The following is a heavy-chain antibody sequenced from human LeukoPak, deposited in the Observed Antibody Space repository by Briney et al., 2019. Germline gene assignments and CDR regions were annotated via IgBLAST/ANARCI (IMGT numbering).Heavy chain of an antibody. CDR3: ARVRLSGTPRSLLDY. D-gene: IGHD1/OR15-1a*01. V-gene: IGHV1-18*01. J-gene: IGHJ4*02. CDR2: ISAYNGNT. Sequence: ASVKVSCKASGYTFTSYGISWVRQAPGQGLEWMGWISAYNGNTNYAQKLQGRVTMTTDTSTSTAYMELRSLRSDDTAVYYCARVRLSGTPRSLLDYWGQGTLVTVSS. CDR1: GYTFTSYG.